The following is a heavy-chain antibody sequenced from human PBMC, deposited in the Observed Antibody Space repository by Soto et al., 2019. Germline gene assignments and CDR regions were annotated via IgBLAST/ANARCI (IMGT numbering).Heavy chain of an antibody. V-gene: IGHV1-69*06. CDR1: GYTFTSYG. CDR3: ARASTIFGVVPTYYYGMDV. Sequence: GASVKVSCKASGYTFTSYGISWVRQAPGQGLEWMGGIIPIFGTANYAQKFQGRVTITADKSTSTAYMELSSLRSEDTAVYYCARASTIFGVVPTYYYGMDVWGQGTTVTVSS. D-gene: IGHD3-3*01. CDR2: IIPIFGTA. J-gene: IGHJ6*02.